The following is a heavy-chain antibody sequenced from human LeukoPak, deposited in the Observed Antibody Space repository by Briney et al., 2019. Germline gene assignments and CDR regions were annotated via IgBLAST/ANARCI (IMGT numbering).Heavy chain of an antibody. CDR1: GYTFTSYG. V-gene: IGHV1-18*01. CDR3: ARRNYCGLHYYCSSTSSSGWSGDWFDP. Sequence: ASVKVSCKASGYTFTSYGISWVRQAPGQGLEWMGWISAYNGNTNYAQKLQGRVTMTTDTSTSTAYMELRSLRSDDTAVYYCARRNYCGLHYYCSSTSSSGWSGDWFDPWGQGTLVTVSS. D-gene: IGHD2-2*01. J-gene: IGHJ5*02. CDR2: ISAYNGNT.